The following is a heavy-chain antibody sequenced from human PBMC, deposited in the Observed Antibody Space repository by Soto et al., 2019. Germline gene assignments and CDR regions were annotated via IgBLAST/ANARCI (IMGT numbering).Heavy chain of an antibody. CDR3: AREYSSAWKTSDY. Sequence: GGSLRLSCAASGFTFSNYAMSWVRQAPGKGLERVSGISDIGGNTYYADSVKGRFTISRDNSKNTLFLQMNSLRAEYTAVYYCAREYSSAWKTSDYWGQGTLVTVPQ. CDR2: ISDIGGNT. D-gene: IGHD6-19*01. J-gene: IGHJ4*02. V-gene: IGHV3-23*01. CDR1: GFTFSNYA.